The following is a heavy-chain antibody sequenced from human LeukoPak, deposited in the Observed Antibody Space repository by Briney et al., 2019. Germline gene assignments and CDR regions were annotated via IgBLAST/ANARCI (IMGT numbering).Heavy chain of an antibody. CDR1: GYTFTSYG. Sequence: ASVKVSFKASGYTFTSYGISWVRQAPGQGLEWMGWISAYNGNTNYAQKLQGRVTMTTDTSTSTAYMELRSLRSDDTAVYYCARDPNSVEINWFDPWGQGTLVTVSS. J-gene: IGHJ5*02. CDR2: ISAYNGNT. V-gene: IGHV1-18*01. CDR3: ARDPNSVEINWFDP. D-gene: IGHD1-1*01.